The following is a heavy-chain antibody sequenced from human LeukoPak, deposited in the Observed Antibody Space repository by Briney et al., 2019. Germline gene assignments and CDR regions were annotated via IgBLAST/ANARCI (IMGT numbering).Heavy chain of an antibody. J-gene: IGHJ5*02. D-gene: IGHD2-2*01. Sequence: SGTLSLTCAVSGGSISSSNWWSWVRQPPGKGLEWTGEIYHSGSTNYNPSLKSRVTISVDKSKNQFSLKLSSVTAADTAVHYCAREPICLGYCSSANWFDPWGQGTLVTVSS. CDR3: AREPICLGYCSSANWFDP. V-gene: IGHV4-4*02. CDR2: IYHSGST. CDR1: GGSISSSNW.